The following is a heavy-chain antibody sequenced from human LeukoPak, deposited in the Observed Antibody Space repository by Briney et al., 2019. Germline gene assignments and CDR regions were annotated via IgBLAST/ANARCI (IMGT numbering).Heavy chain of an antibody. CDR2: IYYSGST. V-gene: IGHV4-59*01. D-gene: IGHD1-26*01. CDR1: GGSFSGYY. CDR3: AREGFSGSYKYYFDY. Sequence: PSEALSLTCAVYGGSFSGYYWSWIRQPPGKGLEWIGYIYYSGSTNYNPSLKSRVTISVDTSKNQFSLKLSSVTAADTAVYYCAREGFSGSYKYYFDYWGQGTLVTVSS. J-gene: IGHJ4*02.